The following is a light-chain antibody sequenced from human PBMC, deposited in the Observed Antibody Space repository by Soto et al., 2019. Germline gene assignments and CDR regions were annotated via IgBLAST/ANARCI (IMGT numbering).Light chain of an antibody. CDR3: QHYNSYSEA. CDR2: DAS. Sequence: DVQMTQSPSTLSASVGDRVTIACRASQSISSSLAWYQHKPGKAPVLLIYDASTLESGVPSRFSGSGSGTEFTLTISSLQPDDFATYYCQHYNSYSEAFGQGTKVDIK. CDR1: QSISSS. V-gene: IGKV1-5*01. J-gene: IGKJ1*01.